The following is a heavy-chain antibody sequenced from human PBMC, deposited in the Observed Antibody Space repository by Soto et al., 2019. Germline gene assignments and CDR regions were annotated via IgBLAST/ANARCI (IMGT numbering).Heavy chain of an antibody. CDR1: GYTFTSYD. CDR2: MNPNSGNT. CDR3: ARAHYYDSSGYYPNFDY. Sequence: QVQLVQSGAEVKKPGASVKVSCKASGYTFTSYDINWVRQATGQGLEWMGWMNPNSGNTGYAPKFQGRVTMTRNTSIGTAYMELSSLRSEDTAVYYCARAHYYDSSGYYPNFDYWGQGTLVTVSS. D-gene: IGHD3-22*01. J-gene: IGHJ4*02. V-gene: IGHV1-8*01.